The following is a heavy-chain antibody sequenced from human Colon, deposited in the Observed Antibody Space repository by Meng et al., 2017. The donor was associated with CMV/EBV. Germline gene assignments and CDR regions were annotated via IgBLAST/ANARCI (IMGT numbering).Heavy chain of an antibody. Sequence: QGKLVQAGAEVTKPGDSVKVYGKASGGTFSSDAISRVRKAPGQGLEWMGGSIPIFGTANYEQKFQGRVTITADESTSTAYMELSSLRSEDTAVYYCARDIDSAEGYWGQGTLVTVSS. CDR2: SIPIFGTA. D-gene: IGHD1-26*01. CDR3: ARDIDSAEGY. CDR1: GGTFSSDA. V-gene: IGHV1-69*12. J-gene: IGHJ4*02.